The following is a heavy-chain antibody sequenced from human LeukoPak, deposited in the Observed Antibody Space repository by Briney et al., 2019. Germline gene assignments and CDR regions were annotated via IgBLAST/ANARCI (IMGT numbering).Heavy chain of an antibody. Sequence: GGSLRLSCATSGFTFSVYWMSWVRQAPGKGLEWVANIKEDGSVKYYVDSLKGRFTISRDNAKNSLYLQMNSLRAEDTAVYYCARATGSYSGSYLLDYWGQGTLVTVSS. V-gene: IGHV3-7*01. CDR2: IKEDGSVK. CDR1: GFTFSVYW. J-gene: IGHJ4*02. CDR3: ARATGSYSGSYLLDY. D-gene: IGHD1-26*01.